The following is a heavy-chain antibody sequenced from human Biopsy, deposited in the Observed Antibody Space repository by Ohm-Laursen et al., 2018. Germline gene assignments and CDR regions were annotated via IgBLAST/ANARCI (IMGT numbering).Heavy chain of an antibody. CDR3: ARGMRSSGWPYFDS. CDR2: IYSGGNT. Sequence: GTLSLTCIVSGDSLSSGPDNWSWIRQSPGQGLEYIGFIYSGGNTNYNPSLKNRVTMSVDTSKNQFYLKLYSVTAADTAVYYCARGMRSSGWPYFDSWGQGTLVTVSS. D-gene: IGHD6-19*01. V-gene: IGHV4-61*01. CDR1: GDSLSSGPDN. J-gene: IGHJ4*02.